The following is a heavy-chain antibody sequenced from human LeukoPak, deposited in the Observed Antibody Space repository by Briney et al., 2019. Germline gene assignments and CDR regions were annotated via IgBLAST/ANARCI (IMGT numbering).Heavy chain of an antibody. D-gene: IGHD3-10*01. CDR2: IYYSGST. CDR3: ARVNALTRITMVRGVSYYYMDV. Sequence: SETLSLTCTVSGGSISSYYWSWIRQPPGKGLEWIGYIYYSGSTYCNPSLKSRVTISVDTSKNQFSLKLSSVTAADTAVYYCARVNALTRITMVRGVSYYYMDVWGKGTTVTVSS. V-gene: IGHV4-59*12. J-gene: IGHJ6*03. CDR1: GGSISSYY.